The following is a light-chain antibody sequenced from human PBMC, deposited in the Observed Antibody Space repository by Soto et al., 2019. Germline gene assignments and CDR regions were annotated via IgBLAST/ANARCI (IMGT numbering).Light chain of an antibody. Sequence: EIVLTQSPATLSLSPGERATLSCRASQSVSSYLAWYQQKPGQAPRLLIYDASNRATGIPARFSGSGSGTDFPLTISSLAPEDFVVYYCQQRSKWPLTFGQGTKLEIK. CDR3: QQRSKWPLT. V-gene: IGKV3-11*01. CDR2: DAS. CDR1: QSVSSY. J-gene: IGKJ2*01.